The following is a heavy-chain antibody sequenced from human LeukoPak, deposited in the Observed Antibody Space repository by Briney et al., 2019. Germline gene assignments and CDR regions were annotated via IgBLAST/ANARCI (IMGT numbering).Heavy chain of an antibody. CDR1: GFTFSDHY. Sequence: PGGSLRLSCAASGFTFSDHYMDWVRQAPGKGLEWVGLTRNKANSYTTEYAASVKGRFTISRDDSKNSLYLQMNSLRAEDTAVYYCAELGITMIGGVWGKGTTVTISS. CDR2: TRNKANSYTT. D-gene: IGHD3-10*02. CDR3: AELGITMIGGV. V-gene: IGHV3-72*01. J-gene: IGHJ6*04.